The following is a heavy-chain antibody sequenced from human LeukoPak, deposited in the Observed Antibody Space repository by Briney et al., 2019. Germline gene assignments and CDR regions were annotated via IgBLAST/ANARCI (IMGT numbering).Heavy chain of an antibody. CDR3: ARPPTAAAAAPFDY. CDR2: ISSNGGST. D-gene: IGHD6-13*01. V-gene: IGHV3-64*01. J-gene: IGHJ4*02. CDR1: GFTFSSYA. Sequence: GGSLRLSCAASGFTFSSYAMHWVRQAPGKGLEYVSAISSNGGSTYYANSVKGRFTISRDNSKNTLYLQMGSLRAEDMAVYYCARPPTAAAAAPFDYWGQGTLVTVSS.